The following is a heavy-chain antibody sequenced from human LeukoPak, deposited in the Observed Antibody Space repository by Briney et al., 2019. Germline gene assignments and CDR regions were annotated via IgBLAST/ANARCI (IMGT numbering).Heavy chain of an antibody. CDR3: VRDLSGITTTSRGGDC. D-gene: IGHD1-20*01. J-gene: IGHJ4*02. Sequence: ASVKVSCKASGYTFTGYYMYWVRQAPGQGLEWMGRINPNNGDTNYAQKFQGRVTMTRDTSINIAYMELSRLRSDDTAVYYCVRDLSGITTTSRGGDCWGQGTLVTVSS. V-gene: IGHV1-2*06. CDR2: INPNNGDT. CDR1: GYTFTGYY.